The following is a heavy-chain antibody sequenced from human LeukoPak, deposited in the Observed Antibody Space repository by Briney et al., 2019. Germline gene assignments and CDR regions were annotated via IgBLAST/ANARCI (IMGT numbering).Heavy chain of an antibody. Sequence: GGSLRLSCAASGFTCSNYWMHWVRQAPGKGLVWVSRITTYGSITSCADSVKGRFTISRDNAKNTVYLQMNSLRAEDTAVYYCARDNGMGRFDPWGPGTLVTVSS. CDR3: ARDNGMGRFDP. CDR2: ITTYGSIT. J-gene: IGHJ5*02. V-gene: IGHV3-74*01. CDR1: GFTCSNYW. D-gene: IGHD1-14*01.